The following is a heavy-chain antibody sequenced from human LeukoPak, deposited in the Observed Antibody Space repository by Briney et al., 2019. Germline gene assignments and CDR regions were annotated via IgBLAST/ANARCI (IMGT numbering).Heavy chain of an antibody. D-gene: IGHD7-27*01. J-gene: IGHJ4*02. CDR3: ARLDWGSAGSGSFDY. Sequence: PGGSLRLSCAASGFTFSNYGMHWVRQAPGKGLEWVAVISYDGSNKYYADSVKGRFTISRDNSKNTLYLQMNSLRVEDTAVYYCARLDWGSAGSGSFDYWGQGTVVTVSS. CDR1: GFTFSNYG. CDR2: ISYDGSNK. V-gene: IGHV3-30*03.